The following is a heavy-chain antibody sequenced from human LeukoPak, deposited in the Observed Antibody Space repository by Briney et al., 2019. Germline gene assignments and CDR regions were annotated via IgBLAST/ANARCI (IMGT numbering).Heavy chain of an antibody. J-gene: IGHJ5*02. CDR1: GGSFSSYY. V-gene: IGHV4-59*01. CDR2: IYYSGST. D-gene: IGHD3-10*01. CDR3: AREKGTMVRGVKWFDP. Sequence: SETLSLTCTVSGGSFSSYYWSWIRQPPGKGLEWIGYIYYSGSTNYNPSLKSRVTISVDTSKNQFSLKLSSVTAADTAMYYCAREKGTMVRGVKWFDPWGQGTLVTVSS.